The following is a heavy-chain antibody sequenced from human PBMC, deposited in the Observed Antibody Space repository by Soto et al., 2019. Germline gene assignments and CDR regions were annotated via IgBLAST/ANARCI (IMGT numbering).Heavy chain of an antibody. CDR1: GGSVSSNSYY. CDR3: ARAHSGSFWFDP. Sequence: ASETLSLTCTVSGGSVSSNSYYWSWIRQPPGKGLEWIAYIFYSGSTTYNPSLKSRVAISVDTSKNQFSLKLSSVTAADTAIYYCARAHSGSFWFDPWGQGTLVTVSS. V-gene: IGHV4-61*01. J-gene: IGHJ5*02. D-gene: IGHD6-6*01. CDR2: IFYSGST.